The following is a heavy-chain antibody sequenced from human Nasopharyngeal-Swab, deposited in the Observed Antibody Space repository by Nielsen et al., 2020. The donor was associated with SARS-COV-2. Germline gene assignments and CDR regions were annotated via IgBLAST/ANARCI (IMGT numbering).Heavy chain of an antibody. Sequence: ASVKVSCKASGSTFTSYAMHWVRQAPGQRLEWMGWINAGNGNTKYSQKFQGRVTITRDTSASTAYMELSSLRSEDTAVYYCARDFYCSSTSCYRIYYYYYYMDVWGKGTTVTVSS. V-gene: IGHV1-3*01. CDR2: INAGNGNT. CDR3: ARDFYCSSTSCYRIYYYYYYMDV. D-gene: IGHD2-2*02. CDR1: GSTFTSYA. J-gene: IGHJ6*03.